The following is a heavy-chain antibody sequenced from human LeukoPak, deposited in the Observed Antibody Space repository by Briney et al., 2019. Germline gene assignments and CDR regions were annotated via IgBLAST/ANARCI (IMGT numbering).Heavy chain of an antibody. Sequence: GGSLRLSCAASGFTFSSYSMNWVRQAPGKGLEWVSSISSSSSYIYYADSVKDRFTISRDNAKNSPYLQMNSLRAEDTAVYYCARGAQQKFDYWGQGTLVTVSS. CDR3: ARGAQQKFDY. CDR1: GFTFSSYS. V-gene: IGHV3-21*01. D-gene: IGHD6-13*01. J-gene: IGHJ4*02. CDR2: ISSSSSYI.